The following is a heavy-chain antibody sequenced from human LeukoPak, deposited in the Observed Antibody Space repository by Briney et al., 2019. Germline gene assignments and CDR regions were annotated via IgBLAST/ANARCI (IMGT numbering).Heavy chain of an antibody. Sequence: ASVKVSCKASGYTFTSYYMHWVRQAPGQGLEWMGIINPSGGSTSYAQKFQGRVTMTRDTSTSTVYVELSSLRSEDTAVYYCARDLSKIYDFWSGYYLAYWGQGTLVTVSS. CDR1: GYTFTSYY. CDR3: ARDLSKIYDFWSGYYLAY. CDR2: INPSGGST. J-gene: IGHJ4*02. V-gene: IGHV1-46*01. D-gene: IGHD3-3*01.